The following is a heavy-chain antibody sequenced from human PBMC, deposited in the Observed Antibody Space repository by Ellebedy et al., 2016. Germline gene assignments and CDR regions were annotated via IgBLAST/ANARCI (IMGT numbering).Heavy chain of an antibody. CDR2: IKSKTDGGAA. CDR1: GFTFSNAW. J-gene: IGHJ4*02. D-gene: IGHD5-18*01. Sequence: GESLKISCAASGFTFSNAWMNWVRRAPGKGLEWVGRIKSKTDGGAADYAAPVKGRFTISRDDSKNTLYLQMNSLKTEDTAVYFCTTVYRYNYDSVWGQGTLVTVPS. CDR3: TTVYRYNYDSV. V-gene: IGHV3-15*01.